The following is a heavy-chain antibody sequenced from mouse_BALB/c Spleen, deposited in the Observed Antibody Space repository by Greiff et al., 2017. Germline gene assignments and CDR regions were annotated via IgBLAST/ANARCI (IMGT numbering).Heavy chain of an antibody. CDR2: IDPANGNT. CDR3: AREEGSSGYVGY. CDR1: GFNIKDTY. D-gene: IGHD3-1*01. J-gene: IGHJ2*01. Sequence: VQLQQSGAELVKPGASVKLSCTASGFNIKDTYMHWVKQRPEQGLEWIGRIDPANGNTKYDPKFQGKATITADTSSNTAYLQLSSLTSEDTAVYYCAREEGSSGYVGYWGQGTTRTVSS. V-gene: IGHV14-3*02.